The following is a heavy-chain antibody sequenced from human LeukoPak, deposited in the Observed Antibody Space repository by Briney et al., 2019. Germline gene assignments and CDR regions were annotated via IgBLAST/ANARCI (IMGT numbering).Heavy chain of an antibody. CDR3: ARGAAEGRY. CDR2: IYSGGST. CDR1: GFIVSNKY. D-gene: IGHD6-13*01. V-gene: IGHV3-66*01. J-gene: IGHJ4*02. Sequence: PGGSLRLSCAASGFIVSNKYMSWVRQAPGKGLEWVSFIYSGGSTSYADSVKGRFTISRDNAKNSLYLQMNSLGVEDTAVYYCARGAAEGRYWGQGTLVTVSS.